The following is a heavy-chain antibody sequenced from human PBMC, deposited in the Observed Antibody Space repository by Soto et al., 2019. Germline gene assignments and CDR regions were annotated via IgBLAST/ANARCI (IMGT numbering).Heavy chain of an antibody. V-gene: IGHV1-8*01. CDR1: GYTFTSYD. CDR2: MNPNTGNS. Sequence: ASVKVSCKASGYTFTSYDIYWVRQDTGQGLEWMGWMNPNTGNSGYAQKFQGRVTMTSDTSISTAHMELSSLRSEDTAVYYCARRAETNGWNGFGADKYYFDFWGQGTLVTVSS. J-gene: IGHJ4*02. D-gene: IGHD1-1*01. CDR3: ARRAETNGWNGFGADKYYFDF.